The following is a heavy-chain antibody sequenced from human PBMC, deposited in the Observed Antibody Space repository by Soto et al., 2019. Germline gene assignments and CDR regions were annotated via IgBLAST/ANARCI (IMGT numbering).Heavy chain of an antibody. D-gene: IGHD1-1*01. J-gene: IGHJ4*02. CDR3: AKDKGVFNWATSYFDY. CDR1: GFTFSDYA. V-gene: IGHV3-30*18. Sequence: GGSLRLSCAASGFTFSDYAMHWVRQSPGKGLEWVALTSYDGNNEYYTDSVKGRFTISRDNSKNTLFLQMNSPRPEDTAVYYCAKDKGVFNWATSYFDYWGQGALVTVSS. CDR2: TSYDGNNE.